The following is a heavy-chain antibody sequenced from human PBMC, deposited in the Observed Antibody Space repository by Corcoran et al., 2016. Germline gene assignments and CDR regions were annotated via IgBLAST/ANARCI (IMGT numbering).Heavy chain of an antibody. J-gene: IGHJ2*01. CDR1: GYSFSTYW. Sequence: EVQLVQSGAEVKKPEESLKISCKGSGYSFSTYWIAWVRQMPGKGLEWMGIIYPGDSDTRYSPSFQGQVTISADKSISTAYLPWSSLRASDTAMYYCARHGKVGATMSYFDLWGRGTLVTVSS. V-gene: IGHV5-51*01. CDR3: ARHGKVGATMSYFDL. CDR2: IYPGDSDT. D-gene: IGHD1-26*01.